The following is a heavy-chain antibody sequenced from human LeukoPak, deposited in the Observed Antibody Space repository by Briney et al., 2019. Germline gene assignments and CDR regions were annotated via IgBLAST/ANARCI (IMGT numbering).Heavy chain of an antibody. V-gene: IGHV5-51*01. Sequence: GESLKISCKGSGYSFTSYWIGWVRQMPGKGLEWMGIIYPGDSDTRYSPSFQGQVTISADKSIGTAYLQWSSLKASDTAMYCCARFATYYYDSSGYFDYWGQGTLVTVSS. J-gene: IGHJ4*02. CDR2: IYPGDSDT. D-gene: IGHD3-22*01. CDR3: ARFATYYYDSSGYFDY. CDR1: GYSFTSYW.